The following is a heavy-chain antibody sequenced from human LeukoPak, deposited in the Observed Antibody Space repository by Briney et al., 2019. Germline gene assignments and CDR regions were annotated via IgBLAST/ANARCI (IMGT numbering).Heavy chain of an antibody. CDR2: IKQDGGEK. J-gene: IGHJ4*02. V-gene: IGHV3-7*01. CDR3: ARSIFGVVMRY. D-gene: IGHD3-3*01. Sequence: GGSLRLSCAASGFTFSSYAMSWVRQAPGKGLEWVANIKQDGGEKYYVDSVKGRFTISRDNAKNSLYLQMNSLRAEDTAVYYCARSIFGVVMRYWGQGTLVTVSS. CDR1: GFTFSSYA.